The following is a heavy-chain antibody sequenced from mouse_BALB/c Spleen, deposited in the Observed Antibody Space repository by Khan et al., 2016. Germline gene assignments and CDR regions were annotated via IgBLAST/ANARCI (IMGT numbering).Heavy chain of an antibody. V-gene: IGHV9-3*02. CDR2: INTNTGEP. Sequence: QIQLVQSGPELKKPGDTVKISCKASGYTFTNYGMNWVKQAPGKGLKWMGWINTNTGEPTYAEEFKGRFAFSLETSASTAYLQINNHKNEDTATYFCARDVDDWGRGTTLTVSS. CDR3: ARDVDD. CDR1: GYTFTNYG. J-gene: IGHJ2*01.